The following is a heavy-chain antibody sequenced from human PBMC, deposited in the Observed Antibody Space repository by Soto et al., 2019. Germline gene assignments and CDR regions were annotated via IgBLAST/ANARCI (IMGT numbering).Heavy chain of an antibody. CDR1: GGSVSSGDYY. V-gene: IGHV4-61*02. CDR3: ARELYSSSSGSNWFDP. D-gene: IGHD6-6*01. CDR2: IYTSGST. J-gene: IGHJ5*02. Sequence: SETLSLTCTVSGGSVSSGDYYWSWIWQPAGKGLEWIGRIYTSGSTNYNPSLKSRVTMSVDTSKNQFSLKLSSVTAADTAVYYCARELYSSSSGSNWFDPWGQGTLVTVSS.